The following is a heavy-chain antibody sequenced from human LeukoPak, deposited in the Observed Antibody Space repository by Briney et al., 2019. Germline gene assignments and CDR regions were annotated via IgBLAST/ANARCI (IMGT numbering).Heavy chain of an antibody. CDR1: GFTFSSYG. Sequence: GGSLRLSCAASGFTFSSYGFHWVRQAPGKGLEWVAFIRYDGSNKYYADAVKGRFTISRDNSKNTLYLQMNSLRAEDTAVYYCAKGYSSSWYYFDYWGQGTLVTVSS. V-gene: IGHV3-30*02. CDR2: IRYDGSNK. CDR3: AKGYSSSWYYFDY. J-gene: IGHJ4*02. D-gene: IGHD6-13*01.